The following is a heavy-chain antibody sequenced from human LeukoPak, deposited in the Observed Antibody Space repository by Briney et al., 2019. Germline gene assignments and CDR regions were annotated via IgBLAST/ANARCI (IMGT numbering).Heavy chain of an antibody. J-gene: IGHJ6*03. CDR1: GVSVIPYY. CDR3: ATSGSSFDYYHYIDV. D-gene: IGHD3-10*01. V-gene: IGHV4-4*07. Sequence: SETLSLTCTVSGVSVIPYYWSWIRQPAGEGPDWSGRMYTSGDTAYNPSLKSLVTMSIDTSKNQCSLKLSSVTAADTAVYYCATSGSSFDYYHYIDVWGKGTTVTVSS. CDR2: MYTSGDT.